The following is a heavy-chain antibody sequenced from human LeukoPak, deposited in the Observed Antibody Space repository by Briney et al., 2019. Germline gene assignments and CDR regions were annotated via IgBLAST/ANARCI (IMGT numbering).Heavy chain of an antibody. D-gene: IGHD4-17*01. CDR1: GFTFSSYG. CDR3: AKDALRYGDYVPNYFDY. Sequence: PGGSLRLSCAASGFTFSSYGMHWVRQAPGKGLEWVAVISYDGGNKYYADSVKGRFTISRDNSKNTLYLQMNSLRAEDTAVYYCAKDALRYGDYVPNYFDYWGQGTLVTVSS. CDR2: ISYDGGNK. J-gene: IGHJ4*02. V-gene: IGHV3-30*18.